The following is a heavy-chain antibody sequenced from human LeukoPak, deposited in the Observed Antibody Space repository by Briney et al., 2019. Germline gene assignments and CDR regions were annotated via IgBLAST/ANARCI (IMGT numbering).Heavy chain of an antibody. V-gene: IGHV1-46*01. CDR1: GYTFTSYY. D-gene: IGHD5-18*01. CDR2: INPSGGST. CDR3: ARDALHVDTAMVTVWVYFDY. Sequence: GASVKASCKASGYTFTSYYMHWVRQAPGQGLGWMGIINPSGGSTSYAQKFQGRVTMTRDMSTSTVYMELSSLRSEDTAVYYCARDALHVDTAMVTVWVYFDYWGQGTLVTVSS. J-gene: IGHJ4*02.